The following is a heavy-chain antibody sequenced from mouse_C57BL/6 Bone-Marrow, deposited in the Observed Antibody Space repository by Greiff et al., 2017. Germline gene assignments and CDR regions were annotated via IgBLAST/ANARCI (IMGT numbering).Heavy chain of an antibody. J-gene: IGHJ4*01. D-gene: IGHD2-5*01. CDR1: GYAFTNYL. V-gene: IGHV1-54*01. CDR3: ARSYSNSYYYAMDY. Sequence: QVQLKQSGAELVRPGTSVKVSCKASGYAFTNYLIEWVKQRPGQGLEWIGVINPGSGGTNYNEKFKGKATLTADKSSSTAYMQLSSLTSEDSAVYFCARSYSNSYYYAMDYWGQGTSVTVSS. CDR2: INPGSGGT.